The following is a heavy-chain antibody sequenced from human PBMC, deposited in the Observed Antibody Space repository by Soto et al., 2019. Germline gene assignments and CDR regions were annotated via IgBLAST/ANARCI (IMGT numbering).Heavy chain of an antibody. CDR1: GGTFSSYT. J-gene: IGHJ4*02. CDR3: ARVDSSGAHFDY. V-gene: IGHV1-69*02. CDR2: IIPILGIA. Sequence: QVQLVQSGAEVKKPGSSVKVSCKASGGTFSSYTISWVRQAPGQGLEWMGRIIPILGIANYAQKFQGRVTITADKSTSTAYMELSSLRSEDTAVYYCARVDSSGAHFDYWGQGTLVTVSS. D-gene: IGHD3-22*01.